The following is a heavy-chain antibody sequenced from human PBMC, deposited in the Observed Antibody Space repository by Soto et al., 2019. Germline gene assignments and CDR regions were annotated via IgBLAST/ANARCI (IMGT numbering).Heavy chain of an antibody. CDR1: GAAVTSTSYS. V-gene: IGHV4-39*01. CDR2: VYYRGST. CDR3: VQTAMIVVDTAFDP. Sequence: SETLSLTCTVFGAAVTSTSYSWGWIRQSPGKGLEWIGGVYYRGSTYYNPSLKSRVAISVDASKTQFSLRLSSVTAADTAVYYCVQTAMIVVDTAFDPWGLGTLVTVSS. D-gene: IGHD2-21*01. J-gene: IGHJ5*02.